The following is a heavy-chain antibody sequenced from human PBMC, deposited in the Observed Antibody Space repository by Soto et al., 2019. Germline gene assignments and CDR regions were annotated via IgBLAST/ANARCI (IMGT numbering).Heavy chain of an antibody. D-gene: IGHD6-6*01. CDR2: TYYRSKWYN. Sequence: SQTLSLTCAISGDSVSSNSAAWNLIRQSPSRGLEWLGRTYYRSKWYNDYAVSVKSRITINPDTSKNQFSLQLNSVTPEDTAVYYCAREIAAREDWFDPWGQGTLVTVSS. CDR1: GDSVSSNSAA. J-gene: IGHJ5*02. V-gene: IGHV6-1*01. CDR3: AREIAAREDWFDP.